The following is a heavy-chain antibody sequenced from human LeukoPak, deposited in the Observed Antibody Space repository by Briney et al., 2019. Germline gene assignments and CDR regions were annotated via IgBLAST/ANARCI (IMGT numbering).Heavy chain of an antibody. Sequence: GGSLRLSCAASGFIFSSYAMHWVRQAPGKGLEWVAVISYDGSNKYYADSVKGRFTISRDNSKNTLYLQMNSLRAEDTAVYYCARDWSPGSSGYYYNYWGQGTLVTVSS. CDR1: GFIFSSYA. J-gene: IGHJ4*02. CDR3: ARDWSPGSSGYYYNY. D-gene: IGHD3-22*01. V-gene: IGHV3-30*04. CDR2: ISYDGSNK.